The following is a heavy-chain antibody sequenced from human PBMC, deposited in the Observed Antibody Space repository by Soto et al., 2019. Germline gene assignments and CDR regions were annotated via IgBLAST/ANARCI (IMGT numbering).Heavy chain of an antibody. CDR1: GGSISSSSYY. V-gene: IGHV4-39*01. CDR2: IYYSGST. Sequence: SETLSLTCTVSGGSISSSSYYWGWIRQPPGKGLEWIGSIYYSGSTYYNPSLKSRVTISVDTSKNQFSLKLSSVTAADTSVYYCAKGIAARVSEYYMDVWGKGTTVTVSS. CDR3: AKGIAARVSEYYMDV. J-gene: IGHJ6*03. D-gene: IGHD6-6*01.